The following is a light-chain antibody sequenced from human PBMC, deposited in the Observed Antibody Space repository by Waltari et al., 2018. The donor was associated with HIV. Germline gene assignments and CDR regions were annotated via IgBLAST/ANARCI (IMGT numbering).Light chain of an antibody. CDR3: ATWDDGLSGWV. J-gene: IGLJ3*02. V-gene: IGLV1-44*01. CDR2: NND. Sequence: QSVVTQPPSASGTPGQRVTMSCSGSASNIGGNTVNWYQHLPQPAPNLLIYNNDERPSGVPDRFSASKTGTSASLDISGLQSEDEADYYCATWDDGLSGWVFGGGTKLTVL. CDR1: ASNIGGNT.